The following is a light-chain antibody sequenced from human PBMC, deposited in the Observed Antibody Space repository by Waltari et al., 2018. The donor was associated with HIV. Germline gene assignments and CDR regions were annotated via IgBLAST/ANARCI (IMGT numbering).Light chain of an antibody. CDR2: DAF. CDR1: QDISTY. J-gene: IGKJ4*01. V-gene: IGKV1-33*01. CDR3: QQYDDLPLT. Sequence: DIQMTQSPSSLSTSVGDRVTISCQASQDISTYLNWFQQKPGEAPKLLIYDAFNLETGVPSRFSGSGSGTNVAFTISSLQPEDIATYYCQQYDDLPLTFGGGSKVEIK.